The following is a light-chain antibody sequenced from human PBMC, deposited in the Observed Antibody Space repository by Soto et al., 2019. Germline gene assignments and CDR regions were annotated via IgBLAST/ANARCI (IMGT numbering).Light chain of an antibody. CDR1: SSNIGSNY. CDR3: AAWDDSLSGPHYV. J-gene: IGLJ1*01. Sequence: QSALTQPPSASGTPVQRVTISCSGSSSNIGSNYVYWYQQLPGTAPKLLIYRNDQRPSGVPDRFSGSKSGTSASLAISGLRSEDEADYYCAAWDDSLSGPHYVFGTGTKVTVL. CDR2: RND. V-gene: IGLV1-47*01.